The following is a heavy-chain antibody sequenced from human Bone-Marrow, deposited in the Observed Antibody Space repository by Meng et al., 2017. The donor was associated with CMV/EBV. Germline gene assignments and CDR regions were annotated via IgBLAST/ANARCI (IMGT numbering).Heavy chain of an antibody. CDR2: ISYDGSNK. V-gene: IGHV3-30-3*01. D-gene: IGHD3-22*01. J-gene: IGHJ4*02. Sequence: GESLKISCAASGFTFSSYAMHWVRQAPGKGLEWVAFISYDGSNKYYADSVKGRFTISRDSSKNTLYLQMNSLRAEDTAVYYCANYYAASGYFKWGQGTLVTVSS. CDR1: GFTFSSYA. CDR3: ANYYAASGYFK.